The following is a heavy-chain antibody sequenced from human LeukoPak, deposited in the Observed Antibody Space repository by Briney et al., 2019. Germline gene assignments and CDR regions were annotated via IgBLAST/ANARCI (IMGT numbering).Heavy chain of an antibody. Sequence: GESLKISCKGSGYSFTSYWIGWVRQMPGKGLGWMGIIYPGDSDTRYSPSFQGQVTISADKSISTAYLQWSSLKASDTAMYYCARQPNFYYDRSGYALDYWGQGTLVTVSS. V-gene: IGHV5-51*01. CDR3: ARQPNFYYDRSGYALDY. CDR1: GYSFTSYW. CDR2: IYPGDSDT. D-gene: IGHD3-22*01. J-gene: IGHJ4*02.